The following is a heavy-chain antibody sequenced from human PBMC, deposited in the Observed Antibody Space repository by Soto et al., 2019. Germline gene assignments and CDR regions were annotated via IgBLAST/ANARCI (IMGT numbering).Heavy chain of an antibody. Sequence: PGGSLRLSCAASGFTFSGSAMHWVRQASGKGLEWVGRIRSKANSYATAYAASVKGRFTISRDDSKNTAYLQMNSLKTEDTAVYYCTSLNPGIAVAGTQSDPPGWDYYYGMDVWGQGTTVTVSS. CDR3: TSLNPGIAVAGTQSDPPGWDYYYGMDV. J-gene: IGHJ6*02. V-gene: IGHV3-73*01. CDR2: IRSKANSYAT. CDR1: GFTFSGSA. D-gene: IGHD6-19*01.